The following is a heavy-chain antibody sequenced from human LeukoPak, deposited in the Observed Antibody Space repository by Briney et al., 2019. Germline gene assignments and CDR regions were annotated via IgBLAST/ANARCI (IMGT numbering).Heavy chain of an antibody. J-gene: IGHJ4*02. CDR2: ISSSSSYI. CDR1: GFTFDDYG. D-gene: IGHD6-19*01. CDR3: ARSRGYSSGWYFDY. V-gene: IGHV3-21*01. Sequence: GGSLRLSCAASGFTFDDYGMSWVRQAPGKGLEWVSSISSSSSYIYYADSVKGRFTISRDNAKNSLYLQMNSLRAEDTAVYYCARSRGYSSGWYFDYWGQGTLVTVSS.